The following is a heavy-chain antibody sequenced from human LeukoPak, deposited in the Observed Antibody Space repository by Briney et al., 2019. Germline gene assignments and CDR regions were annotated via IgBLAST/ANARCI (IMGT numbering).Heavy chain of an antibody. CDR2: IYPYTGAT. CDR1: GYTFSGTGWY. D-gene: IGHD3-10*01. J-gene: IGHJ4*02. Sequence: PEASVKVSCKASGYTFSGTGWYLYWLRQAPGQGLECMGWIYPYTGATHYAQKFQGRVAMTRDMSISTAYMELSRLRPDDTAVYYCARDGPAQMVDFDYWGQGTLVTVSS. V-gene: IGHV1-2*02. CDR3: ARDGPAQMVDFDY.